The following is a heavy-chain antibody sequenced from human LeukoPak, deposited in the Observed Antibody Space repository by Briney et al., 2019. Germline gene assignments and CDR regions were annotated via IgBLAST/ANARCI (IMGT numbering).Heavy chain of an antibody. D-gene: IGHD2-15*01. Sequence: SETLSLTCTVSGYSISSGYYWGWIRQPPGKGLEWIGSIYHSGSTYYNPSLKSRVTISVDTSKNQFSLKLSSVTAADTAVYYYASDCSGGSCSQSDAFDIWGQGTMVTVSS. CDR3: ASDCSGGSCSQSDAFDI. CDR2: IYHSGST. CDR1: GYSISSGYY. J-gene: IGHJ3*02. V-gene: IGHV4-38-2*02.